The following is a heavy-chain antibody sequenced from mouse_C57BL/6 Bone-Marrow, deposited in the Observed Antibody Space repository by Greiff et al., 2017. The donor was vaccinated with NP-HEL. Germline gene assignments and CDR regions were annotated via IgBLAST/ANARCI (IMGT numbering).Heavy chain of an antibody. D-gene: IGHD2-5*01. CDR1: GFNIKDYY. CDR2: IDPEDGDT. CDR3: TSYYSNYDGFAY. Sequence: EVQLQQSGAELVRPGASVKLSCTASGFNIKDYYMHWVKQRPEQGLEWIGRIDPEDGDTEYAPKFQGKATMTADTSSNTAYLQLSSLTSEDTAVYYCTSYYSNYDGFAYWGQGTLVTVSA. J-gene: IGHJ3*01. V-gene: IGHV14-1*01.